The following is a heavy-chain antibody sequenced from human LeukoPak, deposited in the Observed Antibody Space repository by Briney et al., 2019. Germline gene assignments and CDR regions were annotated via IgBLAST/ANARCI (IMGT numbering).Heavy chain of an antibody. CDR3: AREGARVGASSDYYYYGMDV. V-gene: IGHV3-30-3*01. CDR2: ISYDGSNK. D-gene: IGHD1-26*01. Sequence: GGSLRLSCAASGFTFSSYAMHWVRQAPGKGLEWVAVISYDGSNKYYADSVKGRFTISRDNSKSTLYLQMNSLRAEDTAVYYCAREGARVGASSDYYYYGMDVWGQGTTVTVSS. CDR1: GFTFSSYA. J-gene: IGHJ6*02.